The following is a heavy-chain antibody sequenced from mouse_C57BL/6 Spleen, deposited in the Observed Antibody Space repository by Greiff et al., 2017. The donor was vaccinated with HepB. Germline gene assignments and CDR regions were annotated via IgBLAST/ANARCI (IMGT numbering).Heavy chain of an antibody. CDR3: ARYDWDLFDY. J-gene: IGHJ2*01. Sequence: EVKLLESGGGLVQPGGSLSLSCAASGFTFTDYYMSWVRQPPGKALEWLGFIRNKANGYTTEYSASVKGRFTISRDNSQSILYLQMNALRAEDSATYYCARYDWDLFDYWGQGTTLTVSS. CDR2: IRNKANGYTT. CDR1: GFTFTDYY. V-gene: IGHV7-3*01. D-gene: IGHD4-1*01.